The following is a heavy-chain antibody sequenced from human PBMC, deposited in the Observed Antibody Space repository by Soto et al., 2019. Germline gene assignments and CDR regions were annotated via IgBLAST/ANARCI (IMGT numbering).Heavy chain of an antibody. V-gene: IGHV3-74*01. CDR3: ARDTDGLHY. CDR2: ISTDGSIT. CDR1: GLIFSNYR. J-gene: IGHJ4*02. Sequence: GGSLRLSCAASGLIFSNYRMHWVRQAPGKGLVWVSCISTDGSITNYADSVKGRFTVSRDNAKNTLYLQMDSLRAEDTALYYCARDTDGLHYWGQGTMVTVSS.